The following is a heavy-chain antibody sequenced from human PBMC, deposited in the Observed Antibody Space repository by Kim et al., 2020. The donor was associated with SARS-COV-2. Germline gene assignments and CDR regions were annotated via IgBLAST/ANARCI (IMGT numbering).Heavy chain of an antibody. V-gene: IGHV3-30*04. J-gene: IGHJ3*02. CDR1: GFTFSTYA. Sequence: GGSLRLSCGASGFTFSTYAMHWVRQAPGKGLEWVAVISYDGSNKYYADSVKGRFTISRDNSKNTLYLQMNSLRPEDTAVYYCARDGGYYGSGSYYSSHDAFDIWGQGTMVTVSS. CDR2: ISYDGSNK. D-gene: IGHD3-10*01. CDR3: ARDGGYYGSGSYYSSHDAFDI.